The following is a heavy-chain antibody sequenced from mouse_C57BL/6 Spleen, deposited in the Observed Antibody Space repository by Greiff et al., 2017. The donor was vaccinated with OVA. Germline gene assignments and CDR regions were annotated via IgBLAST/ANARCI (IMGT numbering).Heavy chain of an antibody. Sequence: QVQLQQSGPELVKPGASVKISCKASGYAFSSSWMNWVKQRPGKGLEWIGRIYPGDGDTNYNGKFKGKATLTADKSSSTAYMQLSSLTSDDSAVYFCARWDYYGNYFDDWGQGTTLTVSS. CDR2: IYPGDGDT. V-gene: IGHV1-82*01. D-gene: IGHD2-1*01. CDR3: ARWDYYGNYFDD. CDR1: GYAFSSSW. J-gene: IGHJ2*01.